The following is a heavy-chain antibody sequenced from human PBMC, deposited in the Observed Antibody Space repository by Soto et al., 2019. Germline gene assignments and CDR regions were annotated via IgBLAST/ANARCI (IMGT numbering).Heavy chain of an antibody. CDR1: GGTFSSYA. Sequence: SVKVSCKASGGTFSSYAISWVRQAPGQGLEWMGGIIPIFGTANYAQKFQGRVTITADESTSTAYMELSSLRSEDTAVYYCDRESGAEIRADVDDWGQGTLVTVSS. CDR3: DRESGAEIRADVDD. CDR2: IIPIFGTA. J-gene: IGHJ4*02. D-gene: IGHD3-10*01. V-gene: IGHV1-69*13.